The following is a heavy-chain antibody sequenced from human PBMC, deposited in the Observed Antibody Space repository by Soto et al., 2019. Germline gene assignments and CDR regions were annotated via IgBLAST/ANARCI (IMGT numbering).Heavy chain of an antibody. CDR2: IYYSGST. J-gene: IGHJ6*02. D-gene: IGHD5-12*01. Sequence: QLQLQESGPGLVKPSETLSLTCTVSGGSISSSSYYWGWIRQPPGKGLEWIGSIYYSGSTYYNPSLKRRVTISVDTSKNQFSLKLSSVTAADTAVYYCASGVVATSPYYYYYGMDVWGQGTTVTVSS. CDR1: GGSISSSSYY. CDR3: ASGVVATSPYYYYYGMDV. V-gene: IGHV4-39*01.